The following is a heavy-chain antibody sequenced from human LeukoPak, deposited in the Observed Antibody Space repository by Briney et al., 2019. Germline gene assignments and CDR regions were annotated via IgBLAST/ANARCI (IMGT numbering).Heavy chain of an antibody. CDR2: INHSGST. Sequence: PSETLSLTCAVYGGSFSGYYWSWIRQPPGKGLEWIGEINHSGSTNYNPSLKSRVTISVDTSKNRFSLKLSSVTAADTAVYYCARFSAPAYHYYGSGFDYWGQGTLVTVSS. J-gene: IGHJ4*02. V-gene: IGHV4-34*01. D-gene: IGHD3-10*01. CDR1: GGSFSGYY. CDR3: ARFSAPAYHYYGSGFDY.